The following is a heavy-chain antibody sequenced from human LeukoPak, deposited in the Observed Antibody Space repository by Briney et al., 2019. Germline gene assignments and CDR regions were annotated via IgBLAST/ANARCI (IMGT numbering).Heavy chain of an antibody. Sequence: SVKVSCKASGGTFSSYAISWVRQAPGQGLEWMGGIIPIFGTANYAQKFQGRVTITADESTSTAYMELSRLRSEDAAAYYRARGGGGYCSSTSCYSFEAFDIWGQGTMVTVSS. D-gene: IGHD2-2*01. J-gene: IGHJ3*02. V-gene: IGHV1-69*01. CDR1: GGTFSSYA. CDR2: IIPIFGTA. CDR3: ARGGGGYCSSTSCYSFEAFDI.